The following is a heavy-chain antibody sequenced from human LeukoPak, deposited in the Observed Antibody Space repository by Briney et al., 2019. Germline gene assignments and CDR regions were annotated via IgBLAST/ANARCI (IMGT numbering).Heavy chain of an antibody. J-gene: IGHJ4*02. CDR1: GFTFSNYA. CDR2: ISSDGSST. D-gene: IGHD6-25*01. Sequence: GGSLRLSCAASGFTFSNYALHWVRQAPGKGLEWMAVISSDGSSTYYGDSVKGRFTISRDNSKNSLFLHMSSLRVEDTAVYYCVRDSGTWPYYFDSWGQGTLVTVSS. CDR3: VRDSGTWPYYFDS. V-gene: IGHV3-30-3*01.